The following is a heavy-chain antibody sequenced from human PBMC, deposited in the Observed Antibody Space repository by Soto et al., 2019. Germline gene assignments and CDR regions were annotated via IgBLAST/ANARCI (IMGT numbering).Heavy chain of an antibody. Sequence: ESLTISFKCSGNSFTRYWISWVRQMPGKGLEWMGRIDPSDSYTNYSPSFQGHVTISADKSISTAYLQWSSLKASDTAMYYCARQGAAAGTNYYYGMDVWGQGNTVTVSS. D-gene: IGHD6-13*01. CDR3: ARQGAAAGTNYYYGMDV. CDR2: IDPSDSYT. V-gene: IGHV5-10-1*01. J-gene: IGHJ6*02. CDR1: GNSFTRYW.